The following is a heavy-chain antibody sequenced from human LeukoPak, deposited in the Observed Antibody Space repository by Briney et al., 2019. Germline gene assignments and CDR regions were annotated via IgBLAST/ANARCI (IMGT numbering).Heavy chain of an antibody. J-gene: IGHJ4*02. CDR1: GLTFSGYW. CDR3: TRNEV. D-gene: IGHD1-1*01. Sequence: PGGSLRLSCAGSGLTFSGYWMSWDRQAPGKGLEWVANIKQDGSNKYYVDSVKGRFTISRDNAKNSLSLQMNSLRAEDTGVYYCTRNEVWGQGTLVTVSS. CDR2: IKQDGSNK. V-gene: IGHV3-7*01.